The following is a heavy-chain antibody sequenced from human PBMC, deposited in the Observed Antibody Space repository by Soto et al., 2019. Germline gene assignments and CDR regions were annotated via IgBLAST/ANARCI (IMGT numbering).Heavy chain of an antibody. V-gene: IGHV3-30*18. D-gene: IGHD6-25*01. J-gene: IGHJ4*02. CDR2: ISYDGSNK. CDR3: AKDHSPYSSGGDY. CDR1: GFTFSSYG. Sequence: PGGSLRLYCAASGFTFSSYGMHWVRQAPGKGLEWVAVISYDGSNKYYADSVKGRFTISRDNSKNTLYLQMNSLRAEDTAVYYCAKDHSPYSSGGDYWGQGTLVTVSS.